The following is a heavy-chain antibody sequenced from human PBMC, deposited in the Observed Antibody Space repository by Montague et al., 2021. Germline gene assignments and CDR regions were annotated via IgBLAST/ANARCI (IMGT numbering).Heavy chain of an antibody. CDR1: GDSINGWY. D-gene: IGHD3-22*01. CDR2: VFYSGDT. Sequence: SETLSLTCSVSGDSINGWYWSWIRQPPGKGLQWIGSVFYSGDTNYNPSLKSRVTMSADTSKNQVSLKVNSVTAADTAVYYCARQGFYESGGFFIWGLGTLVTVSS. J-gene: IGHJ4*02. V-gene: IGHV4-59*01. CDR3: ARQGFYESGGFFI.